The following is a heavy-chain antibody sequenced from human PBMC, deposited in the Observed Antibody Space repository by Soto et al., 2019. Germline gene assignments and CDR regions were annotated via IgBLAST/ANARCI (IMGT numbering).Heavy chain of an antibody. CDR2: IYYSGNT. D-gene: IGHD6-19*01. J-gene: IGHJ4*02. V-gene: IGHV4-59*01. Sequence: PSETLSLTCTVSGGSIRTYYWSWIRQPPGKGLEWIGYIYYSGNTNYTPSLKSRVTISLDTSKNQFSLKLSSVTAADTAVYYCASGINSSGWYPTIDYWGQGTLVTVS. CDR3: ASGINSSGWYPTIDY. CDR1: GGSIRTYY.